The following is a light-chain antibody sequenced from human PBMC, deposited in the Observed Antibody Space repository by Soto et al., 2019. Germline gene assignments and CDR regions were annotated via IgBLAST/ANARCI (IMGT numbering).Light chain of an antibody. CDR2: LGS. CDR3: MQALQTPVT. J-gene: IGKJ3*01. V-gene: IGKV2-28*01. CDR1: QSLLHSNGYNY. Sequence: DIVMTQSPLSLPVTPGEPASISCRSSQSLLHSNGYNYLDWYLQKPGQSPQLLIYLGSNRASGVPYQFRGSGSGTDFTLKISRVEAEDVGVYYCMQALQTPVTFGPGTKVDIK.